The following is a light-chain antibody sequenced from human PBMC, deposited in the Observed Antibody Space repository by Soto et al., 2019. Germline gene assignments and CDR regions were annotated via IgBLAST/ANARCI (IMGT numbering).Light chain of an antibody. J-gene: IGKJ1*01. CDR3: MHGTHWPWT. Sequence: DVVMTQSPLSLPVTPGQPASISCRSSQSLAYSDGNTYSNLFQQRPGQSPRRLIYKVSNRDSGVPDRFSGSGSGSDFILKISRVEAEDVGVYYCMHGTHWPWTFGQGTKV. CDR2: KVS. CDR1: QSLAYSDGNTY. V-gene: IGKV2-30*01.